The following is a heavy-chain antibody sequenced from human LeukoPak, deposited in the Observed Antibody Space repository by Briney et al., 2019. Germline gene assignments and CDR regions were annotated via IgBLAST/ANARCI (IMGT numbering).Heavy chain of an antibody. CDR2: IDSSGRDT. Sequence: GGSLRLSCAASGIAFSRYTMSWVRQAPGKGLEWVSAIDSSGRDTYYADSVRGRFTISRDNSKNTLYLQMNSLRADDTAVYYCANTFTRFLEADYWGQGTLVTDSS. J-gene: IGHJ4*02. CDR1: GIAFSRYT. CDR3: ANTFTRFLEADY. D-gene: IGHD3-3*01. V-gene: IGHV3-23*01.